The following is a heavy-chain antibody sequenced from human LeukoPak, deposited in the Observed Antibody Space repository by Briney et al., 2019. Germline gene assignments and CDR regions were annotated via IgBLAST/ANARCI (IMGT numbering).Heavy chain of an antibody. D-gene: IGHD5-12*01. CDR1: GYTFTSYG. Sequence: ASVKVSCKASGYTFTSYGISWVRQAPGQGLEWMGWISGYNGNTDYTQKLQGRVTMTTDTSTSTAYMELRSLRSDDTAVYYCATTVGWLQLNYWGQGTLVTVSS. V-gene: IGHV1-18*01. CDR3: ATTVGWLQLNY. CDR2: ISGYNGNT. J-gene: IGHJ4*02.